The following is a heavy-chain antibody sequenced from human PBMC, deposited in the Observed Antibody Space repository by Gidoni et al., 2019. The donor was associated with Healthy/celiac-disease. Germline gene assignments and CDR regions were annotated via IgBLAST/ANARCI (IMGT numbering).Heavy chain of an antibody. J-gene: IGHJ6*02. D-gene: IGHD3-3*01. V-gene: IGHV1-18*01. CDR1: GYTFTSYG. CDR3: ARARITIFGVVEGGGLQDV. CDR2: ISAYNGNT. Sequence: QVQLVQSGAEVKKPGASVKVSCKASGYTFTSYGISWVRQAPGQGLEWMGWISAYNGNTNYAQKLQGRVTRTTDTSTSTAYMELRSLRSDDTAVYYCARARITIFGVVEGGGLQDVWGQGTTVTVSS.